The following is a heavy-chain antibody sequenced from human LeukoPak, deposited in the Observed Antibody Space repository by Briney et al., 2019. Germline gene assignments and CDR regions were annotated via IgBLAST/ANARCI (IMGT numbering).Heavy chain of an antibody. D-gene: IGHD1-26*01. V-gene: IGHV1-69*05. CDR2: IIPIFGTA. CDR3: ARESRGAHGADFDY. CDR1: VGTFSSYA. Sequence: ASVTVSCKASVGTFSSYAISWVRQAPGQGLYWMGGIIPIFGTANYAQKFQGRVTINTDESTSTAYMELSSLRSEDTAVYYCARESRGAHGADFDYWGQGTLVTVSS. J-gene: IGHJ4*02.